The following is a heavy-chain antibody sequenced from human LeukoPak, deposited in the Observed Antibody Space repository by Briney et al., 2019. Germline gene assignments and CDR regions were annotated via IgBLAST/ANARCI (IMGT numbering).Heavy chain of an antibody. Sequence: GGSLRLSCAASGFTFSSYSMNWVRQAPGKGLEWVSSISSSSSYIYYADSVKGRFTISRDNAKNSLYLQMNSLRAEDTAVYYCTRGEHYYDSSGYIDYWGQGTLVTVSS. J-gene: IGHJ4*02. CDR3: TRGEHYYDSSGYIDY. CDR2: ISSSSSYI. V-gene: IGHV3-21*01. D-gene: IGHD3-22*01. CDR1: GFTFSSYS.